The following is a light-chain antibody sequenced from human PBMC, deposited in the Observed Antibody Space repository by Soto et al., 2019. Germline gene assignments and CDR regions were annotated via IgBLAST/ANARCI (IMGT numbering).Light chain of an antibody. Sequence: EIVMTQSPATLSVSPGERATLSCRASQSVSSNLAWYQQKPGQAPRLLIYGASTRATGIPARFSGSGSGTEFTLTISSLQSEDFEVYYCQQYNNWPGTFGKGTKVNI. CDR3: QQYNNWPGT. CDR1: QSVSSN. CDR2: GAS. V-gene: IGKV3-15*01. J-gene: IGKJ1*01.